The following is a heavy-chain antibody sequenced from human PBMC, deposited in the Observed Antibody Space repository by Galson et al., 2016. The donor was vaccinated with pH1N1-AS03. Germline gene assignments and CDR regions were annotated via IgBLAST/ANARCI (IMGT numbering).Heavy chain of an antibody. D-gene: IGHD3-3*01. CDR2: IYYSGST. CDR1: GGSISRTSYY. J-gene: IGHJ4*02. CDR3: ARFTMGAFDY. V-gene: IGHV4-39*01. Sequence: VSGGSISRTSYYWGWIRQPPGKGLEWIGSIYYSGSTYYNPSLKSRVTISVDTSKNQFSLKLSSLTAADTAMYYCARFTMGAFDYWGQGTLVTVSS.